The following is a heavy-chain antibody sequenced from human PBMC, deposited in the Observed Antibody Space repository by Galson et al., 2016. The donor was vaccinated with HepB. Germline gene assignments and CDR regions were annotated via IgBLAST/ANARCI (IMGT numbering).Heavy chain of an antibody. D-gene: IGHD3-22*01. CDR2: ISGRAGST. V-gene: IGHV3-23*01. CDR1: EFTFSSYA. CDR3: AKHVSGYYVSAHFDY. Sequence: SLRLSCAASEFTFSSYAMSWVRQAPGKGLEWVSAISGRAGSTYYADSVKGRFTISRDNSKNTLYLQMNSLRAEDTAVYYCAKHVSGYYVSAHFDYWGQGTLVTVSS. J-gene: IGHJ4*02.